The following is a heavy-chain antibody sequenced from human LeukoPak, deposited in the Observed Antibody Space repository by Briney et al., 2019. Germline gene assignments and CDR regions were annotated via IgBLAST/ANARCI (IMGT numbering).Heavy chain of an antibody. CDR1: GFTVSSNY. V-gene: IGHV3-53*01. CDR3: ARESRYYDSSGYYFDAFDI. J-gene: IGHJ3*02. D-gene: IGHD3-22*01. Sequence: GGSLRLSCAASGFTVSSNYTSWVRQAPGKGLEWVSVIYSGGSTYYADSVKGRFTISRDNSKNTLYLQMNSLRAEDTAVYYCARESRYYDSSGYYFDAFDIWGQGTMVTVSS. CDR2: IYSGGST.